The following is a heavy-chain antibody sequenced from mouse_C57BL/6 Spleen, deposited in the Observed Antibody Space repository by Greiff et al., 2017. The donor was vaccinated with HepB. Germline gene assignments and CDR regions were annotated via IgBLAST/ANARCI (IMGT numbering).Heavy chain of an antibody. CDR2: IDPSDSET. D-gene: IGHD1-1*01. V-gene: IGHV1-52*01. J-gene: IGHJ4*01. Sequence: VQLQQPGAELVRPGSSVKLSCKASGYTFTSYWMHWVKQRPIQGLEWIGNIDPSDSETHYNQKFKDKATLTVDKSSSTAYMQLSSLTSEDSAVYYCARSPSYYGSSYDAMDYWGQGTSVTVSS. CDR1: GYTFTSYW. CDR3: ARSPSYYGSSYDAMDY.